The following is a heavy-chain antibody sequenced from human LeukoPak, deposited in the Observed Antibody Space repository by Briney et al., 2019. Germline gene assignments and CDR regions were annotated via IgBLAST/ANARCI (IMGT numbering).Heavy chain of an antibody. V-gene: IGHV3-33*01. CDR2: IWYDGSNK. D-gene: IGHD3-22*01. J-gene: IGHJ4*02. CDR1: GFTFSSYG. CDR3: ARSLYYYDSSGYYPFDY. Sequence: PGGSLRLSCATSGFTFSSYGMHWVRQAPGKGLEWVAVIWYDGSNKYYADSVKGRFTISRDNSKNTLYLQMNSLRAEDTAVYYCARSLYYYDSSGYYPFDYWGQGTLVTVSS.